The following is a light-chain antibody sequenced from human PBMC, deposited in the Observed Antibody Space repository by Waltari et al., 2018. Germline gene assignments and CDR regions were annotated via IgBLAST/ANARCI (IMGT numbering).Light chain of an antibody. V-gene: IGKV1-5*01. CDR2: DAS. Sequence: DIQMTQSPSMLSASVGDRVTITCRASQSCRGRLAWYQMKPGLAPKLLIYDASNLGDGIPSRFSGSGFGTNFTLTINSLQPDDFATYYCQEYNRFSTFGLGTKV. J-gene: IGKJ1*01. CDR3: QEYNRFST. CDR1: QSCRGR.